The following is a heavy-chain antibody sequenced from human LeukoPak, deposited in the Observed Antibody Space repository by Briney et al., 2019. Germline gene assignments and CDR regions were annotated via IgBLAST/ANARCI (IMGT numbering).Heavy chain of an antibody. CDR3: ANAPLDSWNRKYYYGMDV. CDR2: ISGSGGST. V-gene: IGHV3-23*01. Sequence: GGSLRLSCAASGFTFSSYAMSWVRQAPGKGLEWVSAISGSGGSTYYADSVKGRFTISRDNSKNTLYLQMNSLRAEDTAVYYCANAPLDSWNRKYYYGMDVWGQGTTVTVSS. J-gene: IGHJ6*02. CDR1: GFTFSSYA. D-gene: IGHD1-1*01.